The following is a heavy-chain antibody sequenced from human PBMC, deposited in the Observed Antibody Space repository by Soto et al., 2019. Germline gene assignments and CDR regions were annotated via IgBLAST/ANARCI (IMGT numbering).Heavy chain of an antibody. CDR2: IFSGGTT. CDR1: GFTVSNNY. J-gene: IGHJ4*02. Sequence: EVQLVESGGGLIQPGGSLRLSCAASGFTVSNNYMTWVRQAPGKGLEWVSFIFSGGTTDYADSVKGRFTISRDNSKNTLYLQMTSLRAEDTAVYYCARDQGPTAYWGQGTLVTVSS. V-gene: IGHV3-53*01. CDR3: ARDQGPTAY. D-gene: IGHD4-17*01.